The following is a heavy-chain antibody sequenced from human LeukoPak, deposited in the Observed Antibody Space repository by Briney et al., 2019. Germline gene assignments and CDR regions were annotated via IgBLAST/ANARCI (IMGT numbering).Heavy chain of an antibody. CDR1: GFTVSSYY. V-gene: IGHV3-53*01. D-gene: IGHD6-19*01. CDR2: IYSGDST. CDR3: ATTKLWLAFDS. J-gene: IGHJ4*02. Sequence: GGSLRLSCAASGFTVSSYYMSWVRQAPGKGLEWVSVIYSGDSTSYAGSVKGRFTISRDSSKNTLYLQMNSLRAEDTAVYYCATTKLWLAFDSWGQGTLVTVSS.